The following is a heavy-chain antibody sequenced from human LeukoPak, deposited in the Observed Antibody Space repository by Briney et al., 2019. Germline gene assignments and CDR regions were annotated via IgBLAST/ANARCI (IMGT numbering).Heavy chain of an antibody. CDR3: ARQNDFRLYY. J-gene: IGHJ4*02. D-gene: IGHD3-3*01. CDR1: GYTCSSYW. CDR2: IYPGDSDT. Sequence: GESLRISCKGSGYTCSSYWIGWVRQMPGKVLEWMGIIYPGDSDTRYSPSLQGQVTISVDTSIGTAYLQWSSLKASHTAIYYCARQNDFRLYYWGQGTLVTVSS. V-gene: IGHV5-51*01.